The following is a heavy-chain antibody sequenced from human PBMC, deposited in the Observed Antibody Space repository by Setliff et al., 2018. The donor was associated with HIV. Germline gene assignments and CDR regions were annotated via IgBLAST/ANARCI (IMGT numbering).Heavy chain of an antibody. Sequence: SETLSLTCTVSGDSINSGHYYWGWIRQPPGKGLEWIGNILNGETTFYNPSLKNRVTISVDTSKNQFSLRLASVTAADTAVYHCARPHSGRGGGAWFDPWGQGTMVTVSS. V-gene: IGHV4-39*01. J-gene: IGHJ5*01. CDR2: ILNGETT. CDR3: ARPHSGRGGGAWFDP. CDR1: GDSINSGHYY. D-gene: IGHD6-19*01.